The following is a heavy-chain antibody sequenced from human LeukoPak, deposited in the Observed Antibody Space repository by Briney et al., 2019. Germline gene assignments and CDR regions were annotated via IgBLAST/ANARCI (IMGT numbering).Heavy chain of an antibody. CDR2: INTNTGNP. CDR3: VSFSGWSNYYYYGMDV. CDR1: GYTFTSYA. J-gene: IGHJ6*02. V-gene: IGHV7-4-1*02. D-gene: IGHD6-19*01. Sequence: ASVKVSCKASGYTFTSYAMNWVRQAPGQGLEWMGWINTNTGNPTYAQGFTGRFVFSLDTSVSTAYLQISSLKAEDTAVYYCVSFSGWSNYYYYGMDVWGQGTTVTVSS.